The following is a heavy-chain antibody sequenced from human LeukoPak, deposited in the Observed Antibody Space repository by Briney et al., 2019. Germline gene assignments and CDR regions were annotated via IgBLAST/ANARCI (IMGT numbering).Heavy chain of an antibody. V-gene: IGHV3-23*01. D-gene: IGHD2-21*02. Sequence: HPGGPLTLSCEASGFAFSFFAMSWLRQAPGKGLEWVSTINSNKCTRVYPASVRGRFTISRDNSKNTVYLQVNTLRADDTAVYYCAKPIRGGLPVTAAWFAPWGQGTLVGVSS. CDR1: GFAFSFFA. J-gene: IGHJ5*01. CDR3: AKPIRGGLPVTAAWFAP. CDR2: INSNKCTR.